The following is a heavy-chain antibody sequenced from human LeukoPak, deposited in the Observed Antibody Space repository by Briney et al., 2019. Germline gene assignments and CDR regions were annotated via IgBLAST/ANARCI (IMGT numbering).Heavy chain of an antibody. CDR2: IYYSGST. CDR1: GGSISSYY. CDR3: ARDPTVEGFDY. Sequence: SETLSLTCTVSGGSISSYYWSWIRQPPGKGLEWIGYIYYSGSTNYNPSLKSRVTISVDTSKNQFSLKLSSVTAADTAVYYCARDPTVEGFDYWGQGTLVTVSS. J-gene: IGHJ4*02. V-gene: IGHV4-59*12. D-gene: IGHD4-23*01.